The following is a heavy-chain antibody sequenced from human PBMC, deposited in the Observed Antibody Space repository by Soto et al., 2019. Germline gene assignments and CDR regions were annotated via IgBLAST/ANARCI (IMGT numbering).Heavy chain of an antibody. CDR3: ARERRAPSSSWYEG. Sequence: EVQLVESGGGLVQPGGSLRLSCAASGFTFSSYWMSWVRQAPGKGLEWVANIKQDGSEKYYVDSVKGRFTISRDNAKNSLYLQMKSLRAEDTAVYYCARERRAPSSSWYEGWGQGTLVTVSS. CDR2: IKQDGSEK. CDR1: GFTFSSYW. D-gene: IGHD6-13*01. V-gene: IGHV3-7*04. J-gene: IGHJ4*02.